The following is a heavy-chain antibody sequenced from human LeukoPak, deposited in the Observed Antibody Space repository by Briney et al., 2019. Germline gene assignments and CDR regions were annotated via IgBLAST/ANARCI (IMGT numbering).Heavy chain of an antibody. CDR1: GYTFTSYY. CDR3: ARGRRITIFGVVSRGAFDI. V-gene: IGHV1-46*01. Sequence: ASVKVSCKASGYTFTSYYMHWVRQAPGQGLEWMGIINPSGGSTSYAQKFQGRVTMTRDMSTSTVYMELSSLRSEDTAVYYCARGRRITIFGVVSRGAFDIWGQGTMVTVSS. D-gene: IGHD3-3*01. CDR2: INPSGGST. J-gene: IGHJ3*02.